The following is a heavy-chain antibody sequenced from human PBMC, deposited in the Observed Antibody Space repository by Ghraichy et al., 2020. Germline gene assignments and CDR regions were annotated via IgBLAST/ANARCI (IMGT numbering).Heavy chain of an antibody. CDR2: ISGSGNYI. Sequence: GGSLRLSCAASGFTFSAYTMNWVRQIPGKGLEWVASISGSGNYIHYGDTVRGRFTISRDNDEDSVFLQMDGLRVDDTAVYSCARDSHRGADFDHWGRGTLVIVSS. CDR3: ARDSHRGADFDH. D-gene: IGHD1-14*01. J-gene: IGHJ4*01. CDR1: GFTFSAYT. V-gene: IGHV3-21*01.